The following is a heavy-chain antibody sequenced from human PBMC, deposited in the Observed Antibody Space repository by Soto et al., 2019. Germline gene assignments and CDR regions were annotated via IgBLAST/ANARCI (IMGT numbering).Heavy chain of an antibody. Sequence: PGGSLRLSCAASGFTFDDYAMHWVRQAPGKGLEWVSGISWNSGSIGYADSVKGRFTISRDNAKNSLYLQMNSLRAEDTALYYCAKDPTKLPAGAGYFDYWGQGTLVTVSS. CDR2: ISWNSGSI. V-gene: IGHV3-9*01. D-gene: IGHD2-15*01. J-gene: IGHJ4*02. CDR1: GFTFDDYA. CDR3: AKDPTKLPAGAGYFDY.